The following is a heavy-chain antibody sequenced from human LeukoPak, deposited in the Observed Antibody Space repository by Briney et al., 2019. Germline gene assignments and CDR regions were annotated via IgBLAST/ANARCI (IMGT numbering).Heavy chain of an antibody. CDR1: GFTFSNAW. CDR2: INSKTDGGTT. D-gene: IGHD6-19*01. V-gene: IGHV3-15*01. Sequence: GGSLRLSCAASGFTFSNAWMSWVRQAPGKGLEWVGRINSKTDGGTTDYAAPVKGRFTISRDDSKTTLYLQMNSLKTEDTAVYYCTTIPAQRIPVPEAHWGQGTLVTVSS. CDR3: TTIPAQRIPVPEAH. J-gene: IGHJ4*02.